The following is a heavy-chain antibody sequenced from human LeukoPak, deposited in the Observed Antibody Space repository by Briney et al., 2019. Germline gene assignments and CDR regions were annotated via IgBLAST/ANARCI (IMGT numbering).Heavy chain of an antibody. D-gene: IGHD3-22*01. J-gene: IGHJ4*02. CDR2: IWYDGSNK. Sequence: PGGSLRLSCAASGFTFSSYGMHWVRQAPGKGLEWVAVIWYDGSNKYYADSVKGRFTISRDNSKNTLYLQMNSLRAEDTAVYYCAREGEDYYDSSGPFDYWGQGTLVTVSS. V-gene: IGHV3-33*01. CDR1: GFTFSSYG. CDR3: AREGEDYYDSSGPFDY.